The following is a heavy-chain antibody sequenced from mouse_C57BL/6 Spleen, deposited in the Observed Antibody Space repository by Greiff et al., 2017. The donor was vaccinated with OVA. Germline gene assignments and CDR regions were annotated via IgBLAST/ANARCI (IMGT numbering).Heavy chain of an antibody. Sequence: EVKLMESGGGLVQPGGSLSLSCAASGFTFTDYYMSWVRQPPGKALEWLGFIRNKANGYTTEYSAPVKGRFTISRDNSQSILYLQMNALRAEDSATYYCARYETGPFAYWGQGTLVTVSA. J-gene: IGHJ3*01. V-gene: IGHV7-3*01. CDR3: ARYETGPFAY. CDR2: IRNKANGYTT. D-gene: IGHD4-1*01. CDR1: GFTFTDYY.